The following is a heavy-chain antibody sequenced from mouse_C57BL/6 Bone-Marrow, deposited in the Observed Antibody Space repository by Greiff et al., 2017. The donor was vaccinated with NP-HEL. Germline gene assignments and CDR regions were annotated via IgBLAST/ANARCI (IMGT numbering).Heavy chain of an antibody. V-gene: IGHV1-81*01. CDR2: IYPRSGNT. Sequence: VQRVESGAELARPGASVKLSCKASGYTFTSYGISWVKQRTGQGLEWIGEIYPRSGNTYYNEKFKGKATLTADKSSSTAYMELRSLTSEDSAVYFCAREGSTMVTTGAMDYWGQGTSVTVSS. J-gene: IGHJ4*01. D-gene: IGHD2-2*01. CDR1: GYTFTSYG. CDR3: AREGSTMVTTGAMDY.